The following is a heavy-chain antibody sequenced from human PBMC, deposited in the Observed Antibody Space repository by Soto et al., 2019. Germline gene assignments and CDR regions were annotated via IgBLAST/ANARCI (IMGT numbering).Heavy chain of an antibody. J-gene: IGHJ4*02. V-gene: IGHV3-53*01. CDR3: VRVVPVRSYSLDY. Sequence: GSLRLSCAASGFIVSSNYMSWVRQAPGKGLECVSLLYSDNSTYYADSVKGRFTISRDNSKNTLYLQINSLRTEDTAIYYCVRVVPVRSYSLDYWGQGTLVTVSS. D-gene: IGHD2-2*01. CDR1: GFIVSSNY. CDR2: LYSDNST.